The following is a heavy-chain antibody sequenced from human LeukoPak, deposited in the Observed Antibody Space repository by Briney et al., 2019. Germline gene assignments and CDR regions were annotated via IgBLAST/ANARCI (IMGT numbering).Heavy chain of an antibody. J-gene: IGHJ3*02. V-gene: IGHV6-1*01. Sequence: SQTLSLTCAISGDSVSSNSATWNWIRQSPSRGLEWLGRTYYRSKWYNDDAVSVKSRITINPDIPKNQFSLQLNSVTPEDTAVYYCVRGLGHAFDIWGQGTMVTVSS. CDR1: GDSVSSNSAT. CDR2: TYYRSKWYN. D-gene: IGHD5/OR15-5a*01. CDR3: VRGLGHAFDI.